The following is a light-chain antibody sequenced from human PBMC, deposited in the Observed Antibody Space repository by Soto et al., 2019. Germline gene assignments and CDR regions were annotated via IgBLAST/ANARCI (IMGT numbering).Light chain of an antibody. CDR3: QQSYSLFP. Sequence: DIQMTQSPSSLSAFVGDRVTITCRASQSISSYLNWYQQRPGKAPKLLIYAASSLQSGVPSRFSGSGSGTDFTLTISRLQPEDFGSYFCQQSYSLFPFGPGTRVDIK. V-gene: IGKV1-39*01. J-gene: IGKJ3*01. CDR1: QSISSY. CDR2: AAS.